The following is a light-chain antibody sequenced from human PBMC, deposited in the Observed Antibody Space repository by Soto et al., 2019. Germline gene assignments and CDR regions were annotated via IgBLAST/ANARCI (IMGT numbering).Light chain of an antibody. Sequence: ETVLTQSPGTLSLSPGERATLSCRASQSVSSNYLAWYQQKPGQAPRLLMYGASTRATGIPDRFSGSGSGTDFTLTVSRLEPDDFAVYYCQQYGSSPSWKFGQGTKVEIK. CDR2: GAS. CDR3: QQYGSSPSWK. V-gene: IGKV3-20*01. J-gene: IGKJ1*01. CDR1: QSVSSNY.